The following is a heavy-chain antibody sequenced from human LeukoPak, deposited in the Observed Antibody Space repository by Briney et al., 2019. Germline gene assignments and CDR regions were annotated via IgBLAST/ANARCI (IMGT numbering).Heavy chain of an antibody. J-gene: IGHJ6*02. V-gene: IGHV4-59*01. CDR2: IYYSGST. CDR3: ARGSGSYPYYYYGMDV. CDR1: GGSISSYY. D-gene: IGHD3-10*01. Sequence: SETLSLTCTVSGGSISSYYWSWIRQPPGKGLEWIGYIYYSGSTNYNPSLKSRVTISVDTSKNQFSLKLSSVTAADTAVYYCARGSGSYPYYYYGMDVWGQGTTVTVSS.